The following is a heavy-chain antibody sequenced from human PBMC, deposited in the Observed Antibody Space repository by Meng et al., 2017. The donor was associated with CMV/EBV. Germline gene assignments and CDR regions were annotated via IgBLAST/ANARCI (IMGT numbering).Heavy chain of an antibody. J-gene: IGHJ6*02. Sequence: ASVKVSCKASGYTFTSYGINWVRQAPGQGLEWMGWISAYNGNTNYAQKLQGRVTMTTDTSTSTAYMELRSLRSDDTAVYYCARDLQLNLRFLEWLPLGGNYYYGMDVWGQGTTVTVSS. D-gene: IGHD3-3*01. CDR1: GYTFTSYG. V-gene: IGHV1-18*01. CDR2: ISAYNGNT. CDR3: ARDLQLNLRFLEWLPLGGNYYYGMDV.